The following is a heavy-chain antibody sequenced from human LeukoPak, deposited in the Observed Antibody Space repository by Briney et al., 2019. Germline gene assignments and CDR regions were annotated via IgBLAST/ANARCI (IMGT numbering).Heavy chain of an antibody. J-gene: IGHJ4*02. CDR3: ATRKLGNDY. V-gene: IGHV4-59*02. D-gene: IGHD7-27*01. Sequence: SETLSLTCTVPGGSVSDYYWSWIRQSPGKGLEWIGYIYYTETSYNPSLKSRVTISADTSKNQFSLKLYSVTAADTAVYYCATRKLGNDYWGQGTLVTVSS. CDR2: IYYTET. CDR1: GGSVSDYY.